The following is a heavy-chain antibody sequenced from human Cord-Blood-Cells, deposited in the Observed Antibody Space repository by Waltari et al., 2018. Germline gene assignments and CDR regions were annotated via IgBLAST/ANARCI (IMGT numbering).Heavy chain of an antibody. D-gene: IGHD6-13*01. CDR3: ARRIAAAGTAKDAFDI. J-gene: IGHJ3*02. V-gene: IGHV1-2*02. CDR2: INPNSGGT. CDR1: GYHFTRYY. Sequence: QVQLVQSGAEVKKPGASVKVSCKASGYHFTRYYMHWVRNAPGQGLEWMGWINPNSGGTNYAQKFQGRVTMTRDTSISTAYMELSRLRSDDTAVYYCARRIAAAGTAKDAFDIWGQGTMVTVSS.